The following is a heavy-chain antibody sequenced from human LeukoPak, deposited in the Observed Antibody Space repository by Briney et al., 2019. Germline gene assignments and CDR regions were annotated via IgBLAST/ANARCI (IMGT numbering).Heavy chain of an antibody. D-gene: IGHD3-22*01. J-gene: IGHJ3*02. Sequence: GGSLRLSCAASGFTFSNYNMNWVRQAPGKGLEGVSFISSSTIYIYYADSVKGRFTISKDNAKNTLYLQMNGLRAEDTAVYYCARELGVGVIGDAFDIWGQGTVVTVSS. CDR3: ARELGVGVIGDAFDI. V-gene: IGHV3-21*01. CDR1: GFTFSNYN. CDR2: ISSSTIYI.